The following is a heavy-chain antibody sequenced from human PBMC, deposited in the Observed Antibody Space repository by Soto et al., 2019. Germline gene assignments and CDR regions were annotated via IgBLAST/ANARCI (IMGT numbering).Heavy chain of an antibody. V-gene: IGHV3-23*01. D-gene: IGHD4-17*01. CDR3: AKDISGDYDDYNWFDP. J-gene: IGHJ5*02. CDR1: GFIFSSYA. CDR2: ISGSGGSS. Sequence: GGSLRLSCAASGFIFSSYAMTWVRQAPGKGLEWVSAISGSGGSSYYADSVKGRFTISRDNSKKMLYLQMNSLRAEDTAIYYCAKDISGDYDDYNWFDPWGPGTVVTVSS.